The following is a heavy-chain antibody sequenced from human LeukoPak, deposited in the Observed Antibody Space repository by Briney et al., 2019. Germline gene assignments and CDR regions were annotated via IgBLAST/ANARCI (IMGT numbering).Heavy chain of an antibody. CDR3: ARQVSLVVVTAIGQFDY. CDR2: IYYSGST. Sequence: SETLSLTCTVSGGSISSSSYYWGWIRQPPGKGLEWIGSIYYSGSTYYNPSLKSRVTISVDTSKNQFSLKLSSVTAADTAVYYCARQVSLVVVTAIGQFDYWGQGTLVTVSS. D-gene: IGHD2-21*02. J-gene: IGHJ4*02. CDR1: GGSISSSSYY. V-gene: IGHV4-39*01.